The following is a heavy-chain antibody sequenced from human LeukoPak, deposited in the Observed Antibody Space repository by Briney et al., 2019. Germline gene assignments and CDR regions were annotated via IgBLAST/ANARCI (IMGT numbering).Heavy chain of an antibody. CDR3: ARGVTVVPAATAHYFDY. V-gene: IGHV4-4*07. D-gene: IGHD2-2*01. CDR1: GGSISSYY. J-gene: IGHJ4*02. Sequence: SETLSLTCTVSGGSISSYYWSWIRQPAGKGLEWIGRIYTSGSTNYNPSLKSRVTMSVDTSKNQFSLKLSSVTAADTAVYYCARGVTVVPAATAHYFDYWGQGTLVTVSS. CDR2: IYTSGST.